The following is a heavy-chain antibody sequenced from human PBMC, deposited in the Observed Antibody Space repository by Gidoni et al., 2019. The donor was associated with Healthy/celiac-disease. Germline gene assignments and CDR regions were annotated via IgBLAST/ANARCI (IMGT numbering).Heavy chain of an antibody. CDR2: IWYDGSNK. J-gene: IGHJ4*02. D-gene: IGHD7-27*01. CDR1: GFTFSRYG. V-gene: IGHV3-33*01. CDR3: ARINWGGVVADY. Sequence: QVQPVESGGGVVQPRRSLRLSCAPSGFTFSRYGMHWVRQPPGKGLEWVAVIWYDGSNKYYADSVKGRFTISRDNYKNTLYLQMNSLRAEATAVYYCARINWGGVVADYWGQGTLVTVSS.